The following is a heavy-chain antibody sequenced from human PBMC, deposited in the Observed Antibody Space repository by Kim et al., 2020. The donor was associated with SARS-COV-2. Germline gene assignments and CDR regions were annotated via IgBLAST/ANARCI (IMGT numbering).Heavy chain of an antibody. Sequence: SRVTISVDTSTNQFSLKLSSVTAADTAVYYCARQDYDILTGYPMYYFDYWGQGTLVTVSS. D-gene: IGHD3-9*01. J-gene: IGHJ4*02. V-gene: IGHV4-34*01. CDR3: ARQDYDILTGYPMYYFDY.